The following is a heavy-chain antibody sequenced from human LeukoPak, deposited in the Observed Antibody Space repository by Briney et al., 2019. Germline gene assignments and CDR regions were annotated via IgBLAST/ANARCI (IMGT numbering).Heavy chain of an antibody. CDR1: GFTFSNSA. J-gene: IGHJ5*02. V-gene: IGHV3-23*01. Sequence: GGSLRLSCAASGFTFSNSAMSWVRQPPGKGLEWVSAMSASGTYYADSVKGRFTISRDNSKNLLFLQMNSLRAEDTAVYYCARGGHGAADQWGQGTLVTVSS. CDR2: MSASGT. CDR3: ARGGHGAADQ. D-gene: IGHD1-26*01.